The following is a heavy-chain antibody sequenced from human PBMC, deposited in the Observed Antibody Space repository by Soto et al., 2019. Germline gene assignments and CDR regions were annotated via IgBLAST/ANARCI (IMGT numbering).Heavy chain of an antibody. CDR2: IYYSGST. J-gene: IGHJ4*02. CDR3: ARGATGKNYGPITFDY. CDR1: GGSISSGGYY. V-gene: IGHV4-31*03. Sequence: QVQLQESGPGLVKPSQTLSLTCTVSGGSISSGGYYWSWIRQHPGKGLEWIGYIYYSGSTYYNPSLKSRVTISVDTSKNQSSLKLSSVTAADTAVYYGARGATGKNYGPITFDYWGQGTLVTVSS. D-gene: IGHD4-17*01.